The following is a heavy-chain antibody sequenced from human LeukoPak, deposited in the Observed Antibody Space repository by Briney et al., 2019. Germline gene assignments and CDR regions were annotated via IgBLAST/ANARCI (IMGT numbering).Heavy chain of an antibody. CDR3: ASPGITTFDY. D-gene: IGHD3-22*01. J-gene: IGHJ4*02. CDR2: IYYTGIT. Sequence: SETLSLTCTVSGGSISGNSFYWGWVRQPPGKGLEWIGNIYYTGITYYNPSLKSRVTISVDTSRNQFSLKLNSVTAADTAVYYCASPGITTFDYWGQGTLVTVSS. V-gene: IGHV4-39*01. CDR1: GGSISGNSFY.